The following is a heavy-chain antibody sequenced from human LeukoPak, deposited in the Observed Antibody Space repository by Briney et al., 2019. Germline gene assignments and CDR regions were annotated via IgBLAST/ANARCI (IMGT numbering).Heavy chain of an antibody. D-gene: IGHD3-16*01. Sequence: SQTLSLTCTVSGGSFSSDTSYWSWIRQPAGKGLEWIGRIYTSGGTNYNPSLESRVTISVDTSKDQFSLKLSSVTAADTAVYYCARGVSGSYFDYWGQGTLVTVSS. CDR3: ARGVSGSYFDY. CDR2: IYTSGGT. V-gene: IGHV4-61*02. CDR1: GGSFSSDTSY. J-gene: IGHJ4*02.